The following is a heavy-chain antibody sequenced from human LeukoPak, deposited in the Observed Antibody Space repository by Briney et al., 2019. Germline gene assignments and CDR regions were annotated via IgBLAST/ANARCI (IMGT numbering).Heavy chain of an antibody. J-gene: IGHJ4*02. CDR2: INPNSGGT. Sequence: GASVKVSCKASGYTFTGYYMHWVRQAPGRGLEWMGWINPNSGGTNYAQKFQGRVTMTRDTSISTAYMELSRLRSDDTAVYYCARVYSSSSPAPGYWGQGTLVTVSS. CDR1: GYTFTGYY. CDR3: ARVYSSSSPAPGY. V-gene: IGHV1-2*02. D-gene: IGHD6-6*01.